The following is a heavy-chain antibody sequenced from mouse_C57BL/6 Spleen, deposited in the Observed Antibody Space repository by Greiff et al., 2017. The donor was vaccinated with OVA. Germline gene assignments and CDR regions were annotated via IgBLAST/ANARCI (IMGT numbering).Heavy chain of an antibody. V-gene: IGHV1-64*01. J-gene: IGHJ4*01. CDR2: IHPNSGST. CDR1: GYTFTSYW. D-gene: IGHD2-3*01. Sequence: VQLQQPGAELVKPGASVKLSCKASGYTFTSYWMHWVKQRPGQGLEWIGMIHPNSGSTNYNEKFKSKATLTVDKSSSTAYMQLSSLTSEDSAVYYCARRSSYDGYLGAMDYWGQGTSVTVSS. CDR3: ARRSSYDGYLGAMDY.